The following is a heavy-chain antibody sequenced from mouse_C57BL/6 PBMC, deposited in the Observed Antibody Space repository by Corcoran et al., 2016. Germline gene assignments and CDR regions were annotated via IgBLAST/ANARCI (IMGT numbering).Heavy chain of an antibody. CDR3: ARGDSNFYYAMDY. V-gene: IGHV3-6*01. CDR2: ISYDGSN. CDR1: GYSITSGYY. D-gene: IGHD2-5*01. J-gene: IGHJ4*01. Sequence: DVQLQESGPGLVKPSQSLSLTCSVTGYSITSGYYWNWIRQFPGNKLEWMGYISYDGSNNYNPSLKNRISITRDTSKNQFFLKLNSVTTEDTVTYYCARGDSNFYYAMDYWGQGTSVTVSS.